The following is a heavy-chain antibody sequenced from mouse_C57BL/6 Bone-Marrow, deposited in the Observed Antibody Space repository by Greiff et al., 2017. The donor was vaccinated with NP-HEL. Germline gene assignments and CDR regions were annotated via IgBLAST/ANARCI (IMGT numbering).Heavy chain of an antibody. CDR3: PTGGSYEGY. CDR1: GFNIKDDY. Sequence: EVKLMESGAELVRPGASVKLSCTASGFNIKDDYMHWVKQRPEQGLEWIGWIDPENGDTEYASKFQGKATITADTSSNTAYLQLSSLTSEDTAVYYCPTGGSYEGYWGQGTTLTVSS. J-gene: IGHJ2*01. CDR2: IDPENGDT. D-gene: IGHD2-3*01. V-gene: IGHV14-4*01.